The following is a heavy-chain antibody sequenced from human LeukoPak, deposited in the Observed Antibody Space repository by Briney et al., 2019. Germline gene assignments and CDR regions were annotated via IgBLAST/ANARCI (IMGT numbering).Heavy chain of an antibody. CDR2: IYHSGST. J-gene: IGHJ4*02. D-gene: IGHD2-2*03. CDR3: ASITELDSYYFDY. V-gene: IGHV4-38-2*02. Sequence: PWETLSLTCTVSGYSISSGYYWGWLRQPPGKGLEWIGSIYHSGSTYYNPSLKSRVTISVDTSKNQFSLRLSSVTAADTAVYYCASITELDSYYFDYWGQGTLVTVSS. CDR1: GYSISSGYY.